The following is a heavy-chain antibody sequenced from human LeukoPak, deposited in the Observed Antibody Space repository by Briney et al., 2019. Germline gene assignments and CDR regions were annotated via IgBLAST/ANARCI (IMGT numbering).Heavy chain of an antibody. D-gene: IGHD3-22*01. Sequence: GGSLRLSCAASGFTFSGSAMHWVRQASGKGLEWVGRIRSKANSYATAYAASVKGRFTTSRDDSKNTAYLQMNSLKTEDTAVYYCTRSDYYDREAFDIWGQGTMVTVSS. CDR2: IRSKANSYAT. J-gene: IGHJ3*02. CDR3: TRSDYYDREAFDI. CDR1: GFTFSGSA. V-gene: IGHV3-73*01.